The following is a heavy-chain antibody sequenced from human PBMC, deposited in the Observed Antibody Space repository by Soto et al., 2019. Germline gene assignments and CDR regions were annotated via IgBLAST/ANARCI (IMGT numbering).Heavy chain of an antibody. V-gene: IGHV1-46*01. CDR3: ARGAVVVPNGLIAGMDV. CDR1: GYSFSNFY. J-gene: IGHJ6*02. Sequence: ASVKVSCKPSGYSFSNFYVHRVRQAPGQGLEWMGIIDPSSGTTSYTQKFQERVTMTRDTSMSTVYMELSRPRSEDTAVYYCARGAVVVPNGLIAGMDVWGLGTTVTVSS. D-gene: IGHD2-15*01. CDR2: IDPSSGTT.